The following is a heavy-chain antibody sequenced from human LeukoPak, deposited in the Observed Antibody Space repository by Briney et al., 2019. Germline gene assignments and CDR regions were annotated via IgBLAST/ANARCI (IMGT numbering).Heavy chain of an antibody. CDR3: ARLQGYSLGYQYFYYMDV. CDR2: VYSGIAT. Sequence: GGSLRLSCAASGFTVGSTHMTWVRQAPGKGLEWFSLVYSGIATHYADSVKGRISISRDHSKNTLYVQMNSLRVEDTAVYYCARLQGYSLGYQYFYYMDVWGTGTTVTVSS. CDR1: GFTVGSTH. V-gene: IGHV3-53*01. J-gene: IGHJ6*03. D-gene: IGHD5-18*01.